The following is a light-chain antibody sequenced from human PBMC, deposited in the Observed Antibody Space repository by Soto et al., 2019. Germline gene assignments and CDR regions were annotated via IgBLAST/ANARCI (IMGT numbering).Light chain of an antibody. CDR1: QSISSW. J-gene: IGKJ1*01. Sequence: DIQMTQPPSTLSASVGDRVTIPCRASQSISSWLAWYQQKPGKAPKLLIYDASSLESGVPSRFSGSGSGTEFTLTISSLQPDDFATYYCQQYNSYLWTFGQGTKVDIK. V-gene: IGKV1-5*01. CDR2: DAS. CDR3: QQYNSYLWT.